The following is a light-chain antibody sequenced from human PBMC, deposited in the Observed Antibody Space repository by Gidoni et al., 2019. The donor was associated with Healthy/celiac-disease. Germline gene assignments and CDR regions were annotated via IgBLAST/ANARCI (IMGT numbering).Light chain of an antibody. J-gene: IGLJ1*01. CDR2: RNN. Sequence: GQRVTISCSGSSSNIGSNYVYWYQQLPGTAPKLLIYRNNQRPSGVPDRVSGAKSGTSASLAISGLRSEDEADYFCAAWDDSLSGQVFGAGTKVTVL. CDR3: AAWDDSLSGQV. CDR1: SSNIGSNY. V-gene: IGLV1-47*01.